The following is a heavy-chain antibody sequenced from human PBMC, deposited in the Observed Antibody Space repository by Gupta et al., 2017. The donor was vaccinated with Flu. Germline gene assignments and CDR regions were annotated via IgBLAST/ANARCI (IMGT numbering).Heavy chain of an antibody. Sequence: QVQLVQSGAEAKTPGASVKVSCATSGYSFTDYGIRRARQAPGQGLEWMGWISTYNDNTKYVQKFQGRLTMTTDTSTSTVYMELRSLRSDDTAVYFCARWQLLVGAFDVWGQGTLVTVTS. CDR3: ARWQLLVGAFDV. CDR1: GYSFTDYG. J-gene: IGHJ3*01. V-gene: IGHV1-18*01. CDR2: ISTYNDNT. D-gene: IGHD6-13*01.